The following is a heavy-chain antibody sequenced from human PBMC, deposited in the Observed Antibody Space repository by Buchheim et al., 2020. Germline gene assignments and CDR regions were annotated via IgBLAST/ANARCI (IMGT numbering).Heavy chain of an antibody. Sequence: EVQLLESGGGLVQPGGSLRLSCAASGFTFSSYAMSWVRQAPGKGLEWVSAISGSGGSTYYADSVKGRFTISRDNSKNKLYLQMNSLRAEDTAVYYCAKAVSPLKALWFRELYLDYWGQGTL. D-gene: IGHD3-10*01. CDR2: ISGSGGST. CDR3: AKAVSPLKALWFRELYLDY. CDR1: GFTFSSYA. J-gene: IGHJ4*02. V-gene: IGHV3-23*01.